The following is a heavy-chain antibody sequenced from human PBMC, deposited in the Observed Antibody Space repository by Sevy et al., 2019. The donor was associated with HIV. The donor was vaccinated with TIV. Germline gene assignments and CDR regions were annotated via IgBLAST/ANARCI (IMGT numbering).Heavy chain of an antibody. CDR1: EFTVSSKY. Sequence: GGSLRLSCAASEFTVSSKYMSWDRQAPGKGLEWVSVIYSGGNTYYADTVKGRFTISRDISKNTLYLQMNSLRAEDTAIYYCATTSTPLYYYALDVWGQGTTVTVSS. CDR3: ATTSTPLYYYALDV. V-gene: IGHV3-53*03. CDR2: IYSGGNT. D-gene: IGHD2-15*01. J-gene: IGHJ6*02.